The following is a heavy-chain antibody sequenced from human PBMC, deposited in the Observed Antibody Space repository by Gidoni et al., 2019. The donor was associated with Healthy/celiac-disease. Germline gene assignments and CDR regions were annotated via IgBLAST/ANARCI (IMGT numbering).Heavy chain of an antibody. Sequence: QVQLVQSGAEVKKPGSSVKVSCKASGCTFSSYAISWVRQAPGQGLEWMGGIIPIFGTANYAQKFQGRVTITADKSTSTAYMELSSLRSEDTAVYYCARDPDIGYCSGGSCSPLGYYGMDVWGQGTTVTVSS. J-gene: IGHJ6*02. V-gene: IGHV1-69*06. CDR2: IIPIFGTA. D-gene: IGHD2-15*01. CDR3: ARDPDIGYCSGGSCSPLGYYGMDV. CDR1: GCTFSSYA.